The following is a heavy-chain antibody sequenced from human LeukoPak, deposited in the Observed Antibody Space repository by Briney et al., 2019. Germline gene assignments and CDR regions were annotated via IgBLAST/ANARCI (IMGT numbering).Heavy chain of an antibody. J-gene: IGHJ4*02. CDR3: AADRVVTSSFDY. CDR2: IIPIFGTA. Sequence: ASVKVSCKASGGTFSSYAISWVRQAPGQGLEWMGGIIPIFGTANYAQKFQGRVTITRDMSTSTAYMELSSLRSEDTAVYYCAADRVVTSSFDYWGQGTLVTVSS. D-gene: IGHD2-21*02. CDR1: GGTFSSYA. V-gene: IGHV1-69*05.